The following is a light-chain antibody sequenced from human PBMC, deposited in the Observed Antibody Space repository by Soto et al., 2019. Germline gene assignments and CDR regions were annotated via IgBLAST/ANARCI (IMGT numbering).Light chain of an antibody. CDR2: DTS. Sequence: EIVLTQSPATLSLSPGERATLSCRASQSVGRSFDWYQQKPGQAPRLLIYDTSNRATGIPARFSGSGSGTDFTLTISSLVPEDFAVYYCQHRANWPLTFGGGTKVDIK. CDR3: QHRANWPLT. CDR1: QSVGRS. J-gene: IGKJ4*01. V-gene: IGKV3-11*01.